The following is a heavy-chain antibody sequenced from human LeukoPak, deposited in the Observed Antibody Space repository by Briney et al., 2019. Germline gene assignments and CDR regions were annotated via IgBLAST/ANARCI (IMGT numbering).Heavy chain of an antibody. CDR1: GGSLSTHH. CDR2: ISDSGST. J-gene: IGHJ4*02. CDR3: ARGYDSSAYYPFNY. D-gene: IGHD3-22*01. Sequence: SETLSLTCVVSGGSLSTHHWRWIRQSRGRGREWIGYISDSGSTNYNPSLKSRVTISVDTSKNQFSLMLSSVTAADTAVYYCARGYDSSAYYPFNYWGQGTLVTVSS. V-gene: IGHV4-59*11.